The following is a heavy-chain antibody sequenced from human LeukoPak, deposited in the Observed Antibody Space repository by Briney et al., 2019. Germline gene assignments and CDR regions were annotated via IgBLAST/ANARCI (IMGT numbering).Heavy chain of an antibody. CDR3: ATPPPHTALKAFDI. CDR2: ISYDGSNK. Sequence: PGGSLRLSCAASGFTFSSYGMHWVRQAPGKGLEWVAVISYDGSNKYYADSVKGRFTISRDNSKNTLYLQMNSLRAEDTAVYYCATPPPHTALKAFDIWGQGTMVTVSS. V-gene: IGHV3-30*03. CDR1: GFTFSSYG. D-gene: IGHD5-18*01. J-gene: IGHJ3*02.